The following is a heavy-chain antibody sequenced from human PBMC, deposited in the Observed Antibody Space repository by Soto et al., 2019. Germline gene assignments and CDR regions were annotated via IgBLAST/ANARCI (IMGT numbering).Heavy chain of an antibody. CDR2: ISSSSSYI. CDR1: GFTFSSYS. J-gene: IGHJ6*02. V-gene: IGHV3-21*01. CDR3: ARVCSGGSCYYGMDV. Sequence: EVQLVESGGGLVKPGGSLRLSCAASGFTFSSYSMNWVRQAPGKGLEWVSSISSSSSYIYYADSVKGRFTISRDNAKNSLYLQMNSLRAEDTAVYYCARVCSGGSCYYGMDVWGQGTTVTVSS. D-gene: IGHD2-15*01.